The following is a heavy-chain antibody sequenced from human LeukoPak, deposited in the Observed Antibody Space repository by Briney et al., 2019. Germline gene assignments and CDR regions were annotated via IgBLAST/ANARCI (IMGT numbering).Heavy chain of an antibody. D-gene: IGHD4-17*01. CDR2: IYSGGST. Sequence: GGSLRLSCAASGFPSSSNPMSWVRQAPGKGLERVSVIYSGGSTYYADSVKGRFTISRDNSKNTLYLQMNSLRAEDTAVYYCARSGYYGEYGWNDPWSQGTLVTVSS. CDR1: GFPSSSNP. J-gene: IGHJ5*02. V-gene: IGHV3-53*01. CDR3: ARSGYYGEYGWNDP.